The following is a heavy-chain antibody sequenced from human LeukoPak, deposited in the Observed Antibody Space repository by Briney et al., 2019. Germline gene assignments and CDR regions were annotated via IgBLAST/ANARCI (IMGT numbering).Heavy chain of an antibody. CDR1: VYTFTSYD. CDR3: ARDSWGLGIPRRPPPRSDC. D-gene: IGHD5-18*01. J-gene: IGHJ4*02. V-gene: IGHV1-18*01. CDR2: ISAYNGNT. Sequence: ASVKVSCKDSVYTFTSYDISWVRQAPGQGLEWMGWISAYNGNTNYAQKLQGRVTMTTDTSPITAYMERRSLRSDDTAVYFWARDSWGLGIPRRPPPRSDCWGQGTLVTVSS.